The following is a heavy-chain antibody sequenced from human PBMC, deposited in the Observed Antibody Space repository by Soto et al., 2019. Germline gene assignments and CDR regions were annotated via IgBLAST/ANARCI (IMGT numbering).Heavy chain of an antibody. D-gene: IGHD3-9*01. CDR3: TTRPVHFDWSRVAYYYYGMDV. V-gene: IGHV3-23*01. J-gene: IGHJ6*02. Sequence: QAPGKGLEWVSAISGSGGSTYYADSVKGRFTISRDNSKNTLYLQMNSLRAEDTAVYYCTTRPVHFDWSRVAYYYYGMDVWGQGTTFTVSS. CDR2: ISGSGGST.